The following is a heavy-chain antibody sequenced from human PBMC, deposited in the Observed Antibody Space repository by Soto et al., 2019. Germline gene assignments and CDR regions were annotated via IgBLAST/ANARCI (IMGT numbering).Heavy chain of an antibody. V-gene: IGHV4-59*01. Sequence: SETLSLTCTVSGASISSYYWSWVRQPPGKGLEWIGYNYYSGSTNYNPSLKSRVTISVDTSRNQFSLKLRSVTAADTAVYYCARATTFYLFEYWGQGLLVTVSS. D-gene: IGHD3-3*01. J-gene: IGHJ4*02. CDR1: GASISSYY. CDR3: ARATTFYLFEY. CDR2: NYYSGST.